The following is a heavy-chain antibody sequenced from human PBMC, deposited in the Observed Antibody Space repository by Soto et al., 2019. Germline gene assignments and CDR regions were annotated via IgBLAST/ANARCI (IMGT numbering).Heavy chain of an antibody. D-gene: IGHD4-17*01. Sequence: QVQLVESGGGVVQPGRSLRLSCAASGFTFSSYGMHWVRQAPGKGLEWVAVISYDGSNKYYADSVKGRFTIARDNSKNTLYLQMNSLRAEDTAVYYCAKEGALYGDDEQCYYYYMDVWGKGTTVTVSS. J-gene: IGHJ6*03. CDR1: GFTFSSYG. CDR3: AKEGALYGDDEQCYYYYMDV. CDR2: ISYDGSNK. V-gene: IGHV3-30*18.